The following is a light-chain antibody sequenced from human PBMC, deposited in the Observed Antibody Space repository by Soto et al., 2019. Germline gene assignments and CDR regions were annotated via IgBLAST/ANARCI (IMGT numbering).Light chain of an antibody. J-gene: IGKJ4*01. CDR3: QQYNSYSHLT. V-gene: IGKV3-15*01. CDR1: QSVSSN. CDR2: GAS. Sequence: ENVMNKSPSAVSVSPGERATLSSWASQSVSSNLAWYQQKPGQAPRLLIYGASTRATGIPARFSGSGSGTEFTLTINSLQPDDFAPYYCQQYNSYSHLTFGGGTKVDIK.